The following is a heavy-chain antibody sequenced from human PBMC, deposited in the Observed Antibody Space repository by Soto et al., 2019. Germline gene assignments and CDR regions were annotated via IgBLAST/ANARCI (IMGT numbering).Heavy chain of an antibody. CDR1: GFTFSSYA. CDR2: ISYDGSNK. D-gene: IGHD3-3*01. CDR3: ARDSKDFWSGYWVRYYYYYGMDV. Sequence: GGSLRLSCAASGFTFSSYAMHWVRQAPGKGLEWVAVISYDGSNKYYADSVKGRFTISRDNSKNTLYLQMSSLRAEDTAVYYCARDSKDFWSGYWVRYYYYYGMDVWGQGTTVTVS. V-gene: IGHV3-30-3*01. J-gene: IGHJ6*02.